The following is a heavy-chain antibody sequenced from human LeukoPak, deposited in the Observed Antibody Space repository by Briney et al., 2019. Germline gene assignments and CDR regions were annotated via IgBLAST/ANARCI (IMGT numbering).Heavy chain of an antibody. D-gene: IGHD2-21*01. CDR3: ANSLDY. V-gene: IGHV3-7*01. CDR1: GFTFSRSW. J-gene: IGHJ4*02. Sequence: PGGSLRLSCVASGFTFSRSWMGWVRQAPGKGLEWVANIKEDGSQTYYVDSAKGRFTISRDNAKNSLYLQMDSLRVEDTAIYYCANSLDYWGRGTLVTVSS. CDR2: IKEDGSQT.